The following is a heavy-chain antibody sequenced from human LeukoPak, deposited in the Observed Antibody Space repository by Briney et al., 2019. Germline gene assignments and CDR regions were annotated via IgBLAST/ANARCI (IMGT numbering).Heavy chain of an antibody. Sequence: QSGGSLRLSCAASGFTFSSYAMSWVRQAPGKGLEWVANIKQDGSEKYYVDSVKGRFTISRDNAKNSLYLQMNSLRAEDTAVYYCATEFRGYWGQGTLVTVSS. CDR3: ATEFRGY. J-gene: IGHJ4*02. CDR1: GFTFSSYA. V-gene: IGHV3-7*01. CDR2: IKQDGSEK.